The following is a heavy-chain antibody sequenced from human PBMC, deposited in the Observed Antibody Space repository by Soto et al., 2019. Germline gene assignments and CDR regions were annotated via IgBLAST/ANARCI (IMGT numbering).Heavy chain of an antibody. CDR1: GGTFSSYG. V-gene: IGHV1-69*01. CDR2: IIPIFGTA. CDR3: ARGGAKYYYDSSGYYQDAFDI. J-gene: IGHJ3*02. Sequence: QVQLVQSGAEVKKPGSSVKVSCKASGGTFSSYGISWVRQAPGQGLEWMGGIIPIFGTANYAQKFQGRVTIAADESTSAAYMELSSLRSEDTSVYYWARGGAKYYYDSSGYYQDAFDIWGQGTMVTLSS. D-gene: IGHD3-22*01.